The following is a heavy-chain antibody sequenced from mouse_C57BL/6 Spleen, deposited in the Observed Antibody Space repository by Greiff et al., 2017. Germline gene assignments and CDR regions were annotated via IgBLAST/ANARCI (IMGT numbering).Heavy chain of an antibody. Sequence: LVESGAELVKPGASVKISCKASGYAFSSYWMNWVKQRPGKGLEWIGQIYPGVGDTNYNGKFKGKATLTADKSSSTAYMQLSSLTSEDSAVYFCARGKEKYFDVWGTGTTVTVSS. J-gene: IGHJ1*03. CDR1: GYAFSSYW. V-gene: IGHV1-80*01. CDR3: ARGKEKYFDV. CDR2: IYPGVGDT.